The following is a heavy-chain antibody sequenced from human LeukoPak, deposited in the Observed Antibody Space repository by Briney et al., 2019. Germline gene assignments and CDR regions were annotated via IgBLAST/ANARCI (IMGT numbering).Heavy chain of an antibody. V-gene: IGHV4-38-2*02. CDR1: SYSINSNYY. J-gene: IGHJ4*02. CDR3: ARGSHPVTGTLGGYFDP. Sequence: ASETLSLICSVSSYSINSNYYWGWIRQSPGKGLEWIGSIYHTGSTYYNPSLKSRVTISLDASNKQFSLRLSSVTAADTAVYYCARGSHPVTGTLGGYFDPWGRGTLVTVSS. CDR2: IYHTGST. D-gene: IGHD6-19*01.